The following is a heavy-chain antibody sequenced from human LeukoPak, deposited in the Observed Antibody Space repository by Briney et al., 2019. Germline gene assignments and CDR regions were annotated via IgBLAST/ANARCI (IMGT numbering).Heavy chain of an antibody. CDR2: IRSKAYGGTT. D-gene: IGHD6-19*01. J-gene: IGHJ4*02. CDR1: GLTFGDYA. CDR3: TREGTVVAGIDY. V-gene: IGHV3-49*03. Sequence: GGSLRLSCTASGLTFGDYAMSWFRQAPGKGLEWVGFIRSKAYGGTTEYAASVKGRFTISRDDSKSIAYPQMNSMKTEDTAVYYCTREGTVVAGIDYWGQGTLVTVSS.